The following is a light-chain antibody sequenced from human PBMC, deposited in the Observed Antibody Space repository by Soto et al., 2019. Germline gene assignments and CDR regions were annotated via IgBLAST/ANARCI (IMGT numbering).Light chain of an antibody. Sequence: QSALTQPASVSGSPGQSITISCTGTSSDVGSYNLVSWYQQHPGKPPKLMIYEVSKRPSGVSNRFSGSKSGNTASLTISGLQAEDEADYYCCSYAGSSTFPYVFGTGTKLTVL. CDR1: SSDVGSYNL. J-gene: IGLJ1*01. CDR2: EVS. CDR3: CSYAGSSTFPYV. V-gene: IGLV2-23*02.